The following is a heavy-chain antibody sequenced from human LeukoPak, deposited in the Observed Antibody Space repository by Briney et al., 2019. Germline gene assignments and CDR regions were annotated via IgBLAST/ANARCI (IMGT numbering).Heavy chain of an antibody. CDR3: ARVDLVGPADY. CDR1: GYTFPSYG. V-gene: IGHV1-18*01. Sequence: ASVKVSCKASGYTFPSYGIRWVRQAPGQGLEWMGWISGYNGNTNYAQKLQGRVTMTTDTSTSTAYMELRSLRSDDTAVYYCARVDLVGPADYWGHGTPLSVSS. J-gene: IGHJ4*01. D-gene: IGHD3/OR15-3a*01. CDR2: ISGYNGNT.